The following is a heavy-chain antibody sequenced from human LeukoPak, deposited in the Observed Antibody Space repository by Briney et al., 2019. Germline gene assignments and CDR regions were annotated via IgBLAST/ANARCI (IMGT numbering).Heavy chain of an antibody. J-gene: IGHJ4*02. D-gene: IGHD3-22*01. V-gene: IGHV3-7*01. CDR2: VKRYEGET. Sequence: GGSLRLSCAASGLTFINYWMSWVRQAPGKGLEWVATVKRYEGETHYMDSVKGRFTIFRDNAKSSVCLQMNSLRVEDTAVYYCATGSSGAYDKWGQGTLVTVSS. CDR3: ATGSSGAYDK. CDR1: GLTFINYW.